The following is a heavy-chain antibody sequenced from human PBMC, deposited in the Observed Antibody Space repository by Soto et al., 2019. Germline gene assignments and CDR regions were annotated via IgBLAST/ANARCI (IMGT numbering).Heavy chain of an antibody. V-gene: IGHV3-21*01. CDR3: ARGGYGYNWFDP. J-gene: IGHJ5*02. CDR1: GFTFSSYS. D-gene: IGHD5-12*01. CDR2: ISSSSSYI. Sequence: GGSLRLSCAASGFTFSSYSMNWVRQAPGKGLEWVSSISSSSSYIYYADSVKGRFTISRDNAKNSLYLQMNSLRAEDTAVYYCARGGYGYNWFDPWGQGTLVTVSS.